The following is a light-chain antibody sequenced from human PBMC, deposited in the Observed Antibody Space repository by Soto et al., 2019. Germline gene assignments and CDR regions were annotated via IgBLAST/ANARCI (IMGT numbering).Light chain of an antibody. J-gene: IGKJ1*01. CDR3: QQHHTYPRT. Sequence: DIQMTQSPSSLSASVGDRVTITCRASRDINNDLDWYQQKPGKAPRRLISDVSSLQSGVPSRFSGIRFGTQFTLTISSLQPEDFATYFCQQHHTYPRTFGQGTKVEIK. V-gene: IGKV1-17*01. CDR1: RDINND. CDR2: DVS.